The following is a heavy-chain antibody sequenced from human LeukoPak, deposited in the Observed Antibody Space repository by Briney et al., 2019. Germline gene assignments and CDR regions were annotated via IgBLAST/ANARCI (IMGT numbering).Heavy chain of an antibody. D-gene: IGHD2/OR15-2a*01. CDR3: ARGPTRGNSCDY. V-gene: IGHV3-30*03. Sequence: GRSLRLSCAASGFTFSSYGMHWVRQAPGKGLEWVAVISYDGSNKYYADSVKGRFTISRDNSKNTLYLQMNSLRAEDTAVYYCARGPTRGNSCDYWGQGTLVTVSS. CDR1: GFTFSSYG. J-gene: IGHJ4*02. CDR2: ISYDGSNK.